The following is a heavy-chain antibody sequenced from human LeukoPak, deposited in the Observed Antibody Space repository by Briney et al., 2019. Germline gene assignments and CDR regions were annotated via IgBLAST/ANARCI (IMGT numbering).Heavy chain of an antibody. CDR1: GFTFSNYG. V-gene: IGHV3-30*02. J-gene: IGHJ4*02. CDR3: AKDIISGYRTPDY. D-gene: IGHD2-15*01. CDR2: IRYDGSDK. Sequence: PGGSLRLSCAASGFTFSNYGMHWVRQAPGKGLEWVAFIRYDGSDKYYADSAKGRFTISRDNSKNTLYLQINSLRVEDTAVYYCAKDIISGYRTPDYWGQGTLVTVSS.